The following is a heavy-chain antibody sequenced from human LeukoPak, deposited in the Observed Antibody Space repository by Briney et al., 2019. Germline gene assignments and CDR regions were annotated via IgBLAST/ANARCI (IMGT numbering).Heavy chain of an antibody. J-gene: IGHJ4*02. CDR3: ASDDPNDFWLYFDY. D-gene: IGHD3-3*01. V-gene: IGHV3-30*03. CDR2: ISYDGSNK. CDR1: GFTFSSYG. Sequence: GGSLRLSCAASGFTFSSYGMHWVRQAPGKGLEWVAVISYDGSNKYYADSVKGRFTISRDSSKNTLYLQMNSLRAEDTAVYYCASDDPNDFWLYFDYWGQGTLVTVSS.